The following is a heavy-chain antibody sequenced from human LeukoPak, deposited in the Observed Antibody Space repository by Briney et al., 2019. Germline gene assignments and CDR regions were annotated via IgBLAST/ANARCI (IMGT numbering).Heavy chain of an antibody. V-gene: IGHV4-4*07. D-gene: IGHD3-10*01. CDR3: AREESGSYYNFYYFYMDV. J-gene: IGHJ6*03. CDR1: GGSFSNHF. Sequence: SETLSLTCSVSGGSFSNHFWSWVRQPAGKGLEWIGRIYPSGNTNYNPSLKSRVTLSVDTSKTQFYLSLSSVTAADTAVYYCAREESGSYYNFYYFYMDVWGKGTTVTISS. CDR2: IYPSGNT.